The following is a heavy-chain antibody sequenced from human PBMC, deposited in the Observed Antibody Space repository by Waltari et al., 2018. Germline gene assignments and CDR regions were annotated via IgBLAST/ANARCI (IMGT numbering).Heavy chain of an antibody. CDR2: IWYDGSNK. Sequence: QVQLVESGGGVVQPGRSLRLSCAASGFPFGSYGMHWVRQAPGKGLGWVAVIWYDGSNKYYADSVKGRFTISRDNSKNTLYLQMNSLRAEDTAVYYCARDRSYSKTGWFDPWGQGTLVTVSS. CDR1: GFPFGSYG. CDR3: ARDRSYSKTGWFDP. D-gene: IGHD6-13*01. J-gene: IGHJ5*02. V-gene: IGHV3-33*01.